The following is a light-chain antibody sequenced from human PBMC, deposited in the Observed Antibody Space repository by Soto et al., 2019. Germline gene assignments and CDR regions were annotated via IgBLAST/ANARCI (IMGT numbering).Light chain of an antibody. V-gene: IGKV3-20*01. CDR1: QSVSRSY. J-gene: IGKJ2*01. CDR2: AAS. CDR3: QQYDSSPYT. Sequence: EIVLTQSPGTLSLSPGERVTLSCRASQSVSRSYLDWYQQKPGQAPRLLIYAASSRATGIPDRFSGSGSGTDFTLTISRLEPEDFAVYYCQQYDSSPYTFGQGTKLEIK.